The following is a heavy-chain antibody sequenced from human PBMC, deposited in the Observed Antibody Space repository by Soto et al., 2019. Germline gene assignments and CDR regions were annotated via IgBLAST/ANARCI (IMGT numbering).Heavy chain of an antibody. D-gene: IGHD5-18*01. V-gene: IGHV1-69*06. CDR1: GGTFSGYA. Sequence: GASVKVSCKASGGTFSGYAISWVRQAPGQGLEWTGGIIPIFGTANYAQKFQGRVTITADKSTSTVYMELSSLRSEDAAVYYCARANAAMVRYYYYGMDVWGQGTTVTVSS. CDR3: ARANAAMVRYYYYGMDV. CDR2: IIPIFGTA. J-gene: IGHJ6*02.